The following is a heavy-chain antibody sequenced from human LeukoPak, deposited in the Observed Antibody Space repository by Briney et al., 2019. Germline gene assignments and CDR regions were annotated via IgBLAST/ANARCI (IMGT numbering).Heavy chain of an antibody. J-gene: IGHJ6*02. CDR3: ARGVGATLYYYYGMDV. D-gene: IGHD1-26*01. V-gene: IGHV1-69*13. Sequence: SVKVSCKASGGTSSSYAISWVRQAPGQGLEWMGGIIPIFGTANYAQKFQGRVTITADESTSTAYMELSSLRSEDTAVYYCARGVGATLYYYYGMDVWGQGTTVTVSS. CDR2: IIPIFGTA. CDR1: GGTSSSYA.